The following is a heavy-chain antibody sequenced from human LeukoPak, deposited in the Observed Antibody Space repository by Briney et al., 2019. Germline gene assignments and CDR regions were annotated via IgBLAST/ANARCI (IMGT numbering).Heavy chain of an antibody. Sequence: GGSLRLSCAASGFTVSSDYMSWVRQAPGKGLEWVSVIYGGGTTYYADSVRGRFTISRDNYKNTLYLQMNSLRAEDTAVYYCARDISGYYYFDYWGQGTLVTVSS. CDR2: IYGGGTT. J-gene: IGHJ4*02. V-gene: IGHV3-66*01. CDR1: GFTVSSDY. D-gene: IGHD3-22*01. CDR3: ARDISGYYYFDY.